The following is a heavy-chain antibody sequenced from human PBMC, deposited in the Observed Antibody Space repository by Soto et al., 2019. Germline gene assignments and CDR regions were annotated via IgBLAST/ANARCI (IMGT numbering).Heavy chain of an antibody. Sequence: LSLTCLVSGVSVSSYTWSWVRQPANKGLEWIGRVFSSVSATYSPSLKSRVRISMDTPENRISLKLDSVTAADAGVYYCTRDGMTTGDTWGPGTLVTVSS. CDR3: TRDGMTTGDT. D-gene: IGHD2-21*02. V-gene: IGHV4-4*07. CDR2: VFSSVSA. CDR1: GVSVSSYT. J-gene: IGHJ4*02.